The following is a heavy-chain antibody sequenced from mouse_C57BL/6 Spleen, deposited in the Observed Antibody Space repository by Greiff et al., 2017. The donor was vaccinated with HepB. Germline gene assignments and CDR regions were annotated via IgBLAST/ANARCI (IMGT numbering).Heavy chain of an antibody. D-gene: IGHD2-12*01. Sequence: EVQLQQSGPELVKPGASVKISCKASGYSFTGYYMNRVKQSPEKSLEWIGEINPSTGGTTYNQKFKAKATLTVDKSSSTAYMQLKSLTSEDSAVYYCARWERRYFDVWGTGTTVTVSS. V-gene: IGHV1-42*01. CDR3: ARWERRYFDV. CDR2: INPSTGGT. CDR1: GYSFTGYY. J-gene: IGHJ1*03.